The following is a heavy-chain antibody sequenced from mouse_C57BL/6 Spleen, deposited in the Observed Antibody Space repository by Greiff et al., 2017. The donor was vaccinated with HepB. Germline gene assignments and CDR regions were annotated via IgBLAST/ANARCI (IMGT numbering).Heavy chain of an antibody. CDR3: ARGEYYGSSPGAMDY. J-gene: IGHJ4*01. D-gene: IGHD1-1*01. CDR1: GFTFSDYY. CDR2: ISNGGGST. Sequence: VQLMESGGGLVQPGGSLKLSCAASGFTFSDYYMYWVRQTPEKRLEWVAYISNGGGSTYYPDTVKGRFTISRDNAKNTLYLQMSRLKSEDTARYYCARGEYYGSSPGAMDYWGQGTSVTVSS. V-gene: IGHV5-12*01.